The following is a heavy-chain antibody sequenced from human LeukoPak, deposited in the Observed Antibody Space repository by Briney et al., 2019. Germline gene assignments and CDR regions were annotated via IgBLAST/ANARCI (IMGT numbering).Heavy chain of an antibody. CDR3: ARDRLGSFFDY. CDR2: ISDNGGRT. J-gene: IGHJ4*02. D-gene: IGHD1-26*01. V-gene: IGHV3-23*01. CDR1: GFSFSSHG. Sequence: GGSLRLSCAASGFSFSSHGMHRVRQAPGKGLEWVSSISDNGGRTYYADSVKGRFTISRDNSKNTLYLQMNSLRAEDTAVYYCARDRLGSFFDYWGQGTLVTVSS.